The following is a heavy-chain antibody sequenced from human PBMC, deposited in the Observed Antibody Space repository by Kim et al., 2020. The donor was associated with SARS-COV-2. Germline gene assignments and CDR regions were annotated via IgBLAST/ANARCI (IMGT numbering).Heavy chain of an antibody. CDR3: ARQAGSSGWFDP. Sequence: RYRTSFQGQVTISADKAISTAYLQWSSLKASDTAMYYCARQAGSSGWFDPWGQGTLVTVSS. V-gene: IGHV5-51*01. J-gene: IGHJ5*02. D-gene: IGHD6-19*01.